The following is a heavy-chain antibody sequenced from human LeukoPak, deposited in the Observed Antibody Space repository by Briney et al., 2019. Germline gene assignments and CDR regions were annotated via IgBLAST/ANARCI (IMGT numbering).Heavy chain of an antibody. CDR1: GYTFTSYG. V-gene: IGHV1-18*01. CDR3: ARRVGGTYYYGSGSYHFDY. D-gene: IGHD3-10*01. CDR2: ISAYNGNT. Sequence: ASVTVSCKASGYTFTSYGISWVRQAPGQGLEWMGWISAYNGNTNYAQKLQGRVTMTTDTSTSTAYMELRSLRSDDTAVYYCARRVGGTYYYGSGSYHFDYWGQGTLVTVSS. J-gene: IGHJ4*02.